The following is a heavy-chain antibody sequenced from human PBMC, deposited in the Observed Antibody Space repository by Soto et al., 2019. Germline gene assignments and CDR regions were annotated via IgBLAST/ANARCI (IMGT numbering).Heavy chain of an antibody. Sequence: SETLSLTCTVSGGSISSSSYYWGWIRQPPGKGLEWIGSIYYSGSTYYNQSLKSRVTISVDTSKNQFSLKLSSVTAADTAVYYCARHLRQLDRYYYYGMDVWGQGTTVTVSS. D-gene: IGHD6-13*01. CDR1: GGSISSSSYY. CDR3: ARHLRQLDRYYYYGMDV. CDR2: IYYSGST. J-gene: IGHJ6*02. V-gene: IGHV4-39*01.